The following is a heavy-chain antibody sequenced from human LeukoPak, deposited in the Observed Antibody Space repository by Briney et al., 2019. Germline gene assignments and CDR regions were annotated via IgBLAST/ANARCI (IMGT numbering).Heavy chain of an antibody. CDR2: ISGSGGST. CDR1: GFTFSSYA. CDR3: AKGSHIQYYDFWSGYLSVGY. J-gene: IGHJ4*02. V-gene: IGHV3-23*01. Sequence: GGSLRLSCAASGFTFSSYAMSWVRQAPGKGLEWVSAISGSGGSTYYADSVKGRFTISRDNSKNTLYLQMNSLRAEDTAVYYCAKGSHIQYYDFWSGYLSVGYWGQGTLVTVSS. D-gene: IGHD3-3*01.